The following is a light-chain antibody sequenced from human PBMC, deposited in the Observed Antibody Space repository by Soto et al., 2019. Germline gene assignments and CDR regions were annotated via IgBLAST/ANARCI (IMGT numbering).Light chain of an antibody. V-gene: IGKV3-20*01. Sequence: EIVLTQSPGTLSLSPGEGATLSCRASQSISTTYLAWYQQQPGQAPRLLIYGASSRATGIPDRFSGSGSETDFTLTISRLEPEDFAVYYCQQYGSSSWTFGQGTKVEIK. CDR1: QSISTTY. CDR3: QQYGSSSWT. CDR2: GAS. J-gene: IGKJ1*01.